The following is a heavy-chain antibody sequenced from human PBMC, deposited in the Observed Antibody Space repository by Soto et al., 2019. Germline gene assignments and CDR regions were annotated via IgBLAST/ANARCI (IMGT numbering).Heavy chain of an antibody. CDR3: ARSAVGYCSSTSCYTQFDY. CDR2: ISAYNGNT. J-gene: IGHJ4*02. Sequence: ASVKVSCKASGYTFTSYGISWVRQAPGEGLEWMGWISAYNGNTNYAQKLQGRVTMTTDTSTSTAYMELRSLRSDDTAVYYCARSAVGYCSSTSCYTQFDYWGQGTLVTVSS. D-gene: IGHD2-2*02. CDR1: GYTFTSYG. V-gene: IGHV1-18*01.